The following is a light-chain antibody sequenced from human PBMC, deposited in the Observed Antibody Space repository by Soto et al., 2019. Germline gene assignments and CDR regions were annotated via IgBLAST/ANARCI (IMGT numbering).Light chain of an antibody. CDR2: AAS. J-gene: IGKJ1*01. V-gene: IGKV1-39*01. Sequence: DIQMTQSPSSLSASVGDRVTITCRASQGIRNDLNWYQQKLGKAPKLLIYAASSLQSGVPSRFSGSGSGTDFTLTISSLQPEDFATYYCQQSYSTPWTFGQGTKVDIK. CDR3: QQSYSTPWT. CDR1: QGIRND.